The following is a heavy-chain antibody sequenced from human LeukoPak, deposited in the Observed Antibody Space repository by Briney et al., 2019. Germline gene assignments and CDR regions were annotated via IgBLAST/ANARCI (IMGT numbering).Heavy chain of an antibody. CDR1: GYTFTSYY. V-gene: IGHV1-46*01. Sequence: ASVKVSCKASGYTFTSYYMHWVRQAPGQGLEWMGIINPSVGSTSYAQKFQGRVTMTRDMSTSTVYMELSSLRSEDTAVYYCARDWGSLAAAGHHGAATFDYWGQGTLVTVSS. CDR2: INPSVGST. CDR3: ARDWGSLAAAGHHGAATFDY. D-gene: IGHD6-13*01. J-gene: IGHJ4*02.